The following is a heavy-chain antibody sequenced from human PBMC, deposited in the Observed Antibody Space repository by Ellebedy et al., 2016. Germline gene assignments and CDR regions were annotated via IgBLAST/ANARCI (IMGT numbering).Heavy chain of an antibody. D-gene: IGHD3-16*01. CDR1: GFSLSTSGVS. Sequence: SGPTLVXPTQTLTLTCTFSGFSLSTSGVSVAWIRQPPGKALEWLALIYWDDDKRYSPSLRTRLTITKDTSKNQVVLSMTNMDPVDTATYYCARGLRDYVRGGFDYWGQGTLVTVSS. CDR3: ARGLRDYVRGGFDY. CDR2: IYWDDDK. J-gene: IGHJ4*02. V-gene: IGHV2-5*02.